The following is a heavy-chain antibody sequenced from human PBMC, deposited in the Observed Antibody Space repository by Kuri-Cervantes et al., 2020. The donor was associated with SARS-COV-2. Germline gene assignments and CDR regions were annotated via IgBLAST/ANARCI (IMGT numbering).Heavy chain of an antibody. Sequence: ETLSLTCAASGFTFSSYGMHWVRQAPGKGLEWVSSISSSSSYIYYADSVKGRFTISRDNAKNSLYLQMNSLRAEDTAVYYCARDSYYDSPGHWGQGTLVTVSS. CDR2: ISSSSSYI. CDR3: ARDSYYDSPGH. CDR1: GFTFSSYG. V-gene: IGHV3-21*01. D-gene: IGHD3-22*01. J-gene: IGHJ4*02.